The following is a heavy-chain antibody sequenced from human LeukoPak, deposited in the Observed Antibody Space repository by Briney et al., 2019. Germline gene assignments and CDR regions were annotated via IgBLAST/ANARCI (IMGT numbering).Heavy chain of an antibody. J-gene: IGHJ4*02. CDR1: GFTFSSYW. D-gene: IGHD3-3*01. CDR2: IKQDGSEK. CDR3: ARVHYDFWSGYSGALDY. V-gene: IGHV3-7*01. Sequence: GGSLRLSCAASGFTFSSYWMSWVRQAPGKGLEWVANIKQDGSEKYYVDSVKGRFTISRDNTKNSLYLQMNSLRADDTAVYYCARVHYDFWSGYSGALDYWGQGTLVTVSS.